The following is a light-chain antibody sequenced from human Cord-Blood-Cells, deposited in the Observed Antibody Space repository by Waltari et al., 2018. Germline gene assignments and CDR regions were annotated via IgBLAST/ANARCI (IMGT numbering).Light chain of an antibody. CDR2: DVS. Sequence: QSALTQPASVSGSPGQSITISCTGTSSDVGGDTYVSWYQQHPGKAPKLMIYDVSNRPSGVSNRFSGSKSGNTASLTISGLQAEDEADYYCSSYTSSSTLVFGTGTKVTVL. V-gene: IGLV2-14*03. J-gene: IGLJ1*01. CDR3: SSYTSSSTLV. CDR1: SSDVGGDTY.